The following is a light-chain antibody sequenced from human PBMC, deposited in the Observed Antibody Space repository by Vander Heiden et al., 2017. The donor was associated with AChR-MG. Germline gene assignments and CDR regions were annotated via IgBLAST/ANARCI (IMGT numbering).Light chain of an antibody. V-gene: IGKV3-20*01. J-gene: IGKJ1*01. CDR2: GAS. CDR1: QSVSSSY. CDR3: QQYGSSPPWT. Sequence: EIVLTQSPGTLSLSPGERATLSCRASQSVSSSYLAWYQQKPGQAPRLLIYGASSRATGIPDRFSGSGYATDFTLTISRLEPEDFAVYYCQQYGSSPPWTFGQGTKVEIK.